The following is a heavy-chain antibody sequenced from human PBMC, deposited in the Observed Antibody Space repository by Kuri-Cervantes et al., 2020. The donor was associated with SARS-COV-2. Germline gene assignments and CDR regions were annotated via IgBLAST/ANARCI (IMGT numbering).Heavy chain of an antibody. V-gene: IGHV4-30-2*02. J-gene: IGHJ5*02. D-gene: IGHD3-3*01. Sequence: SETLSLTCTTPVMAFSSGGYSWSWILSPPGKGLEWIGYIYHSGSTYYNPSLKSRVTISVDTSKNQFSLKLSSVTAADTAVYYCAGGTSITIFGVVGWFDPWGQGTLVTVSS. CDR1: VMAFSSGGYS. CDR3: AGGTSITIFGVVGWFDP. CDR2: IYHSGST.